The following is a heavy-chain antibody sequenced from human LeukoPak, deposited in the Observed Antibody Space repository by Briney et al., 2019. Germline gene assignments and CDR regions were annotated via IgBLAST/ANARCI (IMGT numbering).Heavy chain of an antibody. D-gene: IGHD3-22*01. J-gene: IGHJ4*02. V-gene: IGHV3-30*02. CDR1: GFTFSSYI. CDR2: TRYDGSNK. Sequence: GGSLRLSCAASGFTFSSYIMHWVRQAPGKGLEWVAFTRYDGSNKYYADSVKGRFTISRDNSKNTLYLQMNSLRAEDTAVYYCASAITMIVVWDYWGQGTLVTVSS. CDR3: ASAITMIVVWDY.